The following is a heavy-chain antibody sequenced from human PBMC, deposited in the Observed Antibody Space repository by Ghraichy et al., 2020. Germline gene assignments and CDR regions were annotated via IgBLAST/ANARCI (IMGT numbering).Heavy chain of an antibody. D-gene: IGHD3-3*01. CDR3: ARATMGSTYYDFWSGYYGGWFDP. Sequence: SETLSLTCAVSDYSISSGYYWGWIRQPPGKGLEWIGSIYHSGNTYYNPSLKSRVTISVDTSKNQFSLNLSSVTAADTAVYYCARATMGSTYYDFWSGYYGGWFDPWGQGTLVTVSS. CDR2: IYHSGNT. V-gene: IGHV4-38-2*01. CDR1: DYSISSGYY. J-gene: IGHJ5*02.